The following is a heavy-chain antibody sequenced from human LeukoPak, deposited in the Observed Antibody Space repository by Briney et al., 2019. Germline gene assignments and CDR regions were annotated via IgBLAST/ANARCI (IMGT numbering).Heavy chain of an antibody. CDR1: GGSIGSYY. CDR3: ARLGTAVAGWWAY. Sequence: SETLSLTCTVSGGSIGSYYWSWIRQPPGKGLEWIGYIYYSGSTNYNPSLKSRVTISVDTSKNQFSLKLSSVTAADTAVYYCARLGTAVAGWWAYWGQGALVTVSS. V-gene: IGHV4-59*08. CDR2: IYYSGST. J-gene: IGHJ4*02. D-gene: IGHD6-19*01.